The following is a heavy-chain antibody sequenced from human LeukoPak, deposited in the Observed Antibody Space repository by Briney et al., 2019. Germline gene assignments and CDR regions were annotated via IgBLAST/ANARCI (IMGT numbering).Heavy chain of an antibody. Sequence: SETLSPTCTVSGGSISSYYWSWIRQPPGKGLEWIGYIYYSGSTNYNPSLKSRVTISADTSKNQFSLKLSSVTAADTAVYYCASGYGKFDYWGQGTLVTVSS. CDR2: IYYSGST. J-gene: IGHJ4*02. D-gene: IGHD5-12*01. V-gene: IGHV4-59*01. CDR3: ASGYGKFDY. CDR1: GGSISSYY.